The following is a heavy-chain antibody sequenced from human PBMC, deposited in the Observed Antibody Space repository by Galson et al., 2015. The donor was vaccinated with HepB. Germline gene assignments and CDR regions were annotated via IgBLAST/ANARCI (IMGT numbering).Heavy chain of an antibody. Sequence: SLRLSCAASGFNFDDYAMHWVRQAPGKGLEWVSGISWNSGNIAYADSVKGRFTISRDNAKNSLHLQMNSLRTEDTALYYCTKDTGLGDYVSSVIDYWGQGTLVTVSS. CDR2: ISWNSGNI. J-gene: IGHJ4*02. D-gene: IGHD4-17*01. CDR1: GFNFDDYA. CDR3: TKDTGLGDYVSSVIDY. V-gene: IGHV3-9*01.